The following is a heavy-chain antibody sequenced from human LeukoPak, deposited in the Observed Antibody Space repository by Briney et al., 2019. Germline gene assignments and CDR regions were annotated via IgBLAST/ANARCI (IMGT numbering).Heavy chain of an antibody. CDR3: AGSMDDYRKAGCAFDI. D-gene: IGHD4-11*01. V-gene: IGHV3-23*01. Sequence: GGSLRLSCAASGFTFSSYAMSWVRQAPGKGLEWVSAISGSGGSTYYADSVKDRFTISRDNSKNTLYLQMNSLRAEDTAVYYCAGSMDDYRKAGCAFDIWGQGTMVTVSS. CDR2: ISGSGGST. CDR1: GFTFSSYA. J-gene: IGHJ3*02.